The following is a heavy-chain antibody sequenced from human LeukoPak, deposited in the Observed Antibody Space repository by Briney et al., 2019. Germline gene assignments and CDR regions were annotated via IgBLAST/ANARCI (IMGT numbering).Heavy chain of an antibody. V-gene: IGHV3-23*01. J-gene: IGHJ5*02. D-gene: IGHD6-13*01. Sequence: PGGSLRLSCAASGFTFSSYAMSWVRQAPGKGLEWVSAISGSGGSTYYADSVKGRFTISRDNSKNTLYLQMNSLRAEDTAVYYCAKDDYSSSWCLGIDGAWGQGTLVTVSS. CDR1: GFTFSSYA. CDR2: ISGSGGST. CDR3: AKDDYSSSWCLGIDGA.